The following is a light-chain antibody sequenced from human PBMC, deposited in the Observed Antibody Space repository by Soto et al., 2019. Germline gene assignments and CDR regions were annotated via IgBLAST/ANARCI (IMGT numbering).Light chain of an antibody. Sequence: TVMTQSPATLSVSPGERVTLSCRASQSVNTNLAWYQQKPGQGPRLLGYGASTRATGVPIRFCGSGSGTEFALTISSLQSEDLAVYHCQQYNDWPPAFGQGTKVEIK. J-gene: IGKJ1*01. CDR2: GAS. CDR3: QQYNDWPPA. V-gene: IGKV3-15*01. CDR1: QSVNTN.